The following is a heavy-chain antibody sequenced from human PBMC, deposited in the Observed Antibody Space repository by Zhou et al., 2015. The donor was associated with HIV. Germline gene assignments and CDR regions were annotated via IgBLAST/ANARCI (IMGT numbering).Heavy chain of an antibody. V-gene: IGHV3-21*01. D-gene: IGHD2-21*01. CDR3: ARGDYCGRSNCIPLYYMDV. CDR2: ISSGSSHK. CDR1: GFLFRGYA. Sequence: EVQLLESGGRLGTAGGGSLRLSCVGAGFLFRGYAMNWVRQAPGKGLEWVSSISSGSSHKYYADSVKGRFTISRDDAKNSLYLQMNGLRAEDTAVYSCARGDYCGRSNCIPLYYMDVWGKGTTVTVSS. J-gene: IGHJ6*03.